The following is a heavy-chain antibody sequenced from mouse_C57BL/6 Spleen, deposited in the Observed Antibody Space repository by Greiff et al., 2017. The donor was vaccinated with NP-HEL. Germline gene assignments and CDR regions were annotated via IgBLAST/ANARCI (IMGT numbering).Heavy chain of an antibody. CDR3: ARVTTVVEDY. Sequence: QVQLQQPGAELVRPGSSVKLSCKASGYTFTSYWMDWVKQRPGQGLEWIGNIYPSDSETHYNQKFKDKATLTVAKSSSTAYMQLSSLTSEDSAVYYCARVTTVVEDYWGQGTTLTVSS. CDR1: GYTFTSYW. J-gene: IGHJ2*01. V-gene: IGHV1-61*01. CDR2: IYPSDSET. D-gene: IGHD1-1*01.